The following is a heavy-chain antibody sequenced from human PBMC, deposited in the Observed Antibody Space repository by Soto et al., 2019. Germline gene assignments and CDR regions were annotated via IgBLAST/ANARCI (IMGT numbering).Heavy chain of an antibody. D-gene: IGHD3-3*01. CDR1: GFTFSSYA. Sequence: EVQLLESGGGLVQPGGSLRLSCAASGFTFSSYAMSWVRQAAGKGLEWVSASSGSDGITYYADSVKSRFTNSRDNSKITLYLQMNSLRAEDTAVYYCAKVWFGYGLPDYWGQGTLVPVSS. CDR2: SSGSDGIT. V-gene: IGHV3-23*01. J-gene: IGHJ4*02. CDR3: AKVWFGYGLPDY.